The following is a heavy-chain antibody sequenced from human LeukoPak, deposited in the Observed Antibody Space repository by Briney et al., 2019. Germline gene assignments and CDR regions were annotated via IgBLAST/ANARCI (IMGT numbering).Heavy chain of an antibody. V-gene: IGHV3-43*01. CDR3: AKDIHIGHGSGWPES. J-gene: IGHJ5*02. D-gene: IGHD6-19*01. CDR1: GFNFYRFT. CDR2: IGRDGRVT. Sequence: GGSLRLSCTASGFNFYRFTMHWVRQSPGKGLEWVSFIGRDGRVTSYADSVKGRFTISRDNSKNSLYLQMNSLGAEDTALYYCAKDIHIGHGSGWPESWGQGTLVTVSS.